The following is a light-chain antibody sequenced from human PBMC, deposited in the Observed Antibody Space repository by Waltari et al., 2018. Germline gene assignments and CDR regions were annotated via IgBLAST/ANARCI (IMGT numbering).Light chain of an antibody. V-gene: IGLV1-44*01. Sequence: QSVLTQPPSTSGTPGQRVIISCSGSRPNIGRNIVNWYQQLPGSAPKLLIYSNSQRPSGVPGRFSGSKSDTSASLAISGLESDDEADYYCAAWDDSLNGWVFGGGTKLTVL. CDR3: AAWDDSLNGWV. CDR1: RPNIGRNI. J-gene: IGLJ3*02. CDR2: SNS.